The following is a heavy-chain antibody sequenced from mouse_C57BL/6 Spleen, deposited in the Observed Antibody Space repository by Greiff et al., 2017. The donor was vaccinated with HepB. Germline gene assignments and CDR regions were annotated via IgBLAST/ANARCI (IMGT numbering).Heavy chain of an antibody. CDR1: GYTFTSYG. J-gene: IGHJ1*03. Sequence: VKLVESGAELARPGASVKLSCKASGYTFTSYGISWVKQRTGQGLEWIGEIYPRSGNTYYNEKFKGKATLTADKSSSTAYMELRSLTSEDSAVYFCARSRIYDGYYWYFDVWGTGTTVTVSS. V-gene: IGHV1-81*01. D-gene: IGHD2-3*01. CDR3: ARSRIYDGYYWYFDV. CDR2: IYPRSGNT.